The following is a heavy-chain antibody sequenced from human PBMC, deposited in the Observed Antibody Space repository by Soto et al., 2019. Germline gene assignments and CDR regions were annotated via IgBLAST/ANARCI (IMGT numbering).Heavy chain of an antibody. CDR2: LIPILGPP. CDR1: GGTFSNYA. D-gene: IGHD3-10*01. V-gene: IGHV1-69*05. J-gene: IGHJ6*02. Sequence: SVKVSCKASGGTFSNYAISWVRQAPGQGLEWMGGLIPILGPPNYAQKFQERVTITRDMSTSTAYMELSSLRSEDTAVYYCAARGYYGSAGAFTYYYYGMDVWGQGTTVTVSS. CDR3: AARGYYGSAGAFTYYYYGMDV.